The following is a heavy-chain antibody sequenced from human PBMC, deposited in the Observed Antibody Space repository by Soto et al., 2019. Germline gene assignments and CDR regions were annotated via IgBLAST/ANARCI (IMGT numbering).Heavy chain of an antibody. Sequence: QVKLVQSGAEEKKPGASVKVSCKASGYTFTSYAMHWVRQAPGQRLEWMGWINAGNGNTKYSQKFQRRVTITRDTSASTAYMELSSLRSEDTAVYYCARFIAVAGYDYWGQGTLVTVSS. CDR2: INAGNGNT. CDR3: ARFIAVAGYDY. V-gene: IGHV1-3*05. CDR1: GYTFTSYA. J-gene: IGHJ4*02. D-gene: IGHD6-19*01.